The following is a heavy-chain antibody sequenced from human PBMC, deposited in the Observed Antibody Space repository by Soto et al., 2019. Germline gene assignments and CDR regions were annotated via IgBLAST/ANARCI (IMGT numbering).Heavy chain of an antibody. Sequence: QVQLVQSGAEVRKPGASVQVSCKTSGYNFYSYGINWVRQAPGQGLEWMGWISASSGKRDYAQNFQGRLTLTTDTPTTTAYMDLRGLRSDDTAVYFCARPRGGPAAPGSGMDAWGQGTTVSVSS. CDR2: ISASSGKR. CDR3: ARPRGGPAAPGSGMDA. V-gene: IGHV1-18*04. CDR1: GYNFYSYG. D-gene: IGHD2-2*01. J-gene: IGHJ6*02.